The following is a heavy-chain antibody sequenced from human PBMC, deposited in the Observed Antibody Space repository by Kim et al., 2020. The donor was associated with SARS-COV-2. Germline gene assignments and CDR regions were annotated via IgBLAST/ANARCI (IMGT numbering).Heavy chain of an antibody. CDR1: GYSFTSYW. CDR2: IDPSDSYT. V-gene: IGHV5-10-1*01. CDR3: ARLWDGGYCSSTSCYSPSTSLTYYYYGMDV. J-gene: IGHJ6*02. D-gene: IGHD2-2*01. Sequence: GESLKISCKGSGYSFTSYWISWVRQMPGKGLEWMGRIDPSDSYTNYSPSFQGHVTISADKSISTAYLQWSSLKASDTAMYYCARLWDGGYCSSTSCYSPSTSLTYYYYGMDVWGQGTTVTVSS.